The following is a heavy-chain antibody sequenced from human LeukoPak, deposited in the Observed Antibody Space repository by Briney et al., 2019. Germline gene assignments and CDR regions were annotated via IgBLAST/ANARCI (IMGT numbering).Heavy chain of an antibody. CDR3: VRDAGGY. D-gene: IGHD1-14*01. CDR2: ISSDGSKK. CDR1: GFTLRTYA. J-gene: IGHJ4*02. V-gene: IGHV3-30-3*01. Sequence: PGGSLRLSCVASGFTLRTYAMRWVRQAPGKGLEWVAVISSDGSKKFYSDSVKGQFTISRDNSKNTLYLQMSSLRTEDTGVYFCVRDAGGYWGQGTLVTVSS.